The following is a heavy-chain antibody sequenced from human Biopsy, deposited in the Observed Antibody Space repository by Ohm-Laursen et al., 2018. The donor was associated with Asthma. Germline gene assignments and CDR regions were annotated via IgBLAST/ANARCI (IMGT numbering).Heavy chain of an antibody. D-gene: IGHD3-10*01. V-gene: IGHV1-8*02. CDR3: ARAADYSHYYGIDV. Sequence: ASVKVSCKASGYPFISFDLNWVRLAAGQGLEWMGWMNPRSGVTNFAPKFRGRISMTRDASISTAYLEMSSLRSDDTAVYFCARAADYSHYYGIDVWGQGTTVTVS. J-gene: IGHJ6*02. CDR1: GYPFISFD. CDR2: MNPRSGVT.